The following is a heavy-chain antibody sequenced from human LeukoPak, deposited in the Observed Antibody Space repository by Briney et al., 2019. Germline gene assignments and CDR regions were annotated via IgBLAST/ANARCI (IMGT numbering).Heavy chain of an antibody. CDR2: ISGSGGST. CDR1: GFTFSSYG. CDR3: ARDMTRNFDY. V-gene: IGHV3-23*01. J-gene: IGHJ4*02. Sequence: GGSLRLSCAASGFTFSSYGMSWVRQAPGKGLEWVSAISGSGGSTYYADSVKGRFTISRDNAKNSLYLQMNSLRAEDTALYYCARDMTRNFDYWGQGTLVTVSS. D-gene: IGHD3-16*01.